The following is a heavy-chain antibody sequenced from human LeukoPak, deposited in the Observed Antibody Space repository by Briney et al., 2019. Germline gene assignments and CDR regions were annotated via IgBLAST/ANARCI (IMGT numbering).Heavy chain of an antibody. D-gene: IGHD1-14*01. J-gene: IGHJ4*02. V-gene: IGHV4-39*07. CDR3: ARAPLVFPPLIYDY. CDR1: GGSISSSSYY. CDR2: IYYSGST. Sequence: PSETLSLTCTVSGGSISSSSYYWGWIRQPPGKGLEWIGSIYYSGSTYYNPSLKSRVTISVDTSKNQFSLKLSSVTAADTAVYYCARAPLVFPPLIYDYWGQGTLVTVSS.